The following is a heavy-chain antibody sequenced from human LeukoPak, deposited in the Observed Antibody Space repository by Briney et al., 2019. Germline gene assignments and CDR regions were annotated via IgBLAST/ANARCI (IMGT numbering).Heavy chain of an antibody. D-gene: IGHD6-13*01. J-gene: IGHJ4*02. CDR3: ARDRSIAAADYYFDY. CDR2: ISYDGSNK. V-gene: IGHV3-30*03. CDR1: GFTFSSYG. Sequence: GGSLRLSCAASGFTFSSYGMHWVRQAPGKGLEWVAVISYDGSNKYHADSVKGRFTISRDNSKNALYLQMNSLRAEDTSVYYCARDRSIAAADYYFDYWGQGALVTVSS.